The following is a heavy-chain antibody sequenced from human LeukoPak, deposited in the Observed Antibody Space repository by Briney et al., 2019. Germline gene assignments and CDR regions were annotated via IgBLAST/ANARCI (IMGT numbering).Heavy chain of an antibody. CDR2: IYPGESDT. CDR1: GYSFTSYL. CDR3: ARTHSNYMIDY. V-gene: IGHV5-51*01. J-gene: IGHJ4*02. D-gene: IGHD4-11*01. Sequence: AESLKISCKGSGYSFTSYLIGWVRHMPGKGLEWMGIIYPGESDTKYSPSLQGQVTISAEKSISTAYLQWGSLKASDTAMYYCARTHSNYMIDYWGQGTLVTVSS.